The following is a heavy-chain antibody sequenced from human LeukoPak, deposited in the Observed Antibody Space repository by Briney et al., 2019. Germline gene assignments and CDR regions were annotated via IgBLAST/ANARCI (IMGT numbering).Heavy chain of an antibody. D-gene: IGHD3-22*01. CDR1: GFTFDDYG. Sequence: GGSLRLSCAASGFTFDDYGMSWVRQAPGKGLEWVSGINWNGGSTGYADSVKGRFTISRDNSKNTLYLQMNSLRAEDTAVYYCARDLTSSGYSAFDIWGQGTMVTVSS. CDR2: INWNGGST. J-gene: IGHJ3*02. V-gene: IGHV3-20*04. CDR3: ARDLTSSGYSAFDI.